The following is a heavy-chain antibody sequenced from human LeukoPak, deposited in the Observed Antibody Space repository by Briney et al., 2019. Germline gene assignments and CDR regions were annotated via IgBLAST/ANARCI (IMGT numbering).Heavy chain of an antibody. J-gene: IGHJ4*02. Sequence: PGGSLRLSCAASGFTCSSYAMSWVRQAPGKGLEWVSAISGSGGSTYYADSVKGRFTISRDNSKNTLYLQMNSLRAEDTAVYYCAITFGGVIAMGLDYWGQGTLVTVSS. CDR1: GFTCSSYA. CDR3: AITFGGVIAMGLDY. V-gene: IGHV3-23*01. D-gene: IGHD3-16*02. CDR2: ISGSGGST.